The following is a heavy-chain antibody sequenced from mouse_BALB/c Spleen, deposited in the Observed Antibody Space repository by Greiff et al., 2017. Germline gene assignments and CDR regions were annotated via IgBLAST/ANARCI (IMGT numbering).Heavy chain of an antibody. CDR3: AREHYYGYVYYFDY. D-gene: IGHD1-2*01. J-gene: IGHJ2*01. CDR2: IRNKANGYTT. Sequence: EVQRVESGGGLVQPGGSLRLSCATSGFTFTDYYMSWVRQPPGKALEWLGFIRNKANGYTTEYSASVKGRFTISRDNSQSILYLQMNTLRAEDSATYYCAREHYYGYVYYFDYWGQGTTLTVSS. V-gene: IGHV7-3*02. CDR1: GFTFTDYY.